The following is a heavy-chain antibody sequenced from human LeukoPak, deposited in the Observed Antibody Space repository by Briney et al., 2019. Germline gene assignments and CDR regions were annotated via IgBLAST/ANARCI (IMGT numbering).Heavy chain of an antibody. Sequence: ASVKVSCKASGYTFTGYYMHWVRQAPGQGLEWMGWINPNSGGTNYAQKFQGRVTMTRDTSISTAYMELSRLRSDDTAVYYCARRRGTGVTLGDVFDIWGQGTMVTVSS. D-gene: IGHD4-23*01. CDR2: INPNSGGT. V-gene: IGHV1-2*02. CDR3: ARRRGTGVTLGDVFDI. CDR1: GYTFTGYY. J-gene: IGHJ3*02.